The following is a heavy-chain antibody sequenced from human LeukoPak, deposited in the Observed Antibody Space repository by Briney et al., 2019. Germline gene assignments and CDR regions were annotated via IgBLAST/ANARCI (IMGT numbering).Heavy chain of an antibody. CDR3: ASNKKGGWFDY. D-gene: IGHD6-19*01. V-gene: IGHV4-59*08. CDR2: IYYSGST. CDR1: GGSISSYY. J-gene: IGHJ4*02. Sequence: RASETLSLTCTVSGGSISSYYWSWIRQPPGKGLEWIGYIYYSGSTNYNPSLKSRVTISVDTSKNQFSLKLSSVTAADTAVYYCASNKKGGWFDYWGQGTLVTVSS.